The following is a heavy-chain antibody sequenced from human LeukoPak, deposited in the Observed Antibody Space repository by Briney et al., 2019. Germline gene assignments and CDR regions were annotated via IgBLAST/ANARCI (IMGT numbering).Heavy chain of an antibody. CDR1: GGSISSSSYY. J-gene: IGHJ4*02. CDR3: ARALAAADPFDY. Sequence: SETLSLACTVSGGSISSSSYYWGWIRQPPGKGLEWIGSIYYSGSTYYNPSLKSRVTISVDTSKNQFSLKLSSVTAADTAVYYCARALAAADPFDYWGQGTLVTVSS. D-gene: IGHD6-13*01. V-gene: IGHV4-39*07. CDR2: IYYSGST.